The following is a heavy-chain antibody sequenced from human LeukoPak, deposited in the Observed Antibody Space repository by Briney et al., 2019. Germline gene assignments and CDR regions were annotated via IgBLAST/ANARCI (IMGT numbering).Heavy chain of an antibody. CDR3: ARAGPRDGYNLAFDY. J-gene: IGHJ4*02. CDR2: IYSGGST. CDR1: GFTVSSNY. V-gene: IGHV3-53*01. Sequence: PGGSLRLSCAASGFTVSSNYMSWVRQAPGKGLEWVSVIYSGGSTYYADSVKGRFIISRDNSKNTLYLQMNSLRAEDTAVYYCARAGPRDGYNLAFDYWGQGTLVTISS. D-gene: IGHD5-24*01.